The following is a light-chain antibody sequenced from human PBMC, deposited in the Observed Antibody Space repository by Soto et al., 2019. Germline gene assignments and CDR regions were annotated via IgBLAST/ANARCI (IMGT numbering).Light chain of an antibody. V-gene: IGKV1-33*01. CDR1: QDISNY. Sequence: DSQMTQSPSSLSASVGDRVTLTCQSSQDISNYLNWYQQKPGKAPKLLIYDASNLETGVPSRFSGSGSGTDFTFTISSLQPEDIATYYCQQYDNLLFTFGPGTKVAIK. CDR2: DAS. CDR3: QQYDNLLFT. J-gene: IGKJ3*01.